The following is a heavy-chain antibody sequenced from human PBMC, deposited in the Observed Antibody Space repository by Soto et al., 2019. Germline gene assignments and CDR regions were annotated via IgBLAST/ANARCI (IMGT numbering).Heavy chain of an antibody. CDR1: GGTFSSYA. CDR3: ASGRYYYDSSGYYRYGVFDY. V-gene: IGHV1-69*13. J-gene: IGHJ4*02. CDR2: IIPIFGTA. Sequence: GASVKVSCKASGGTFSSYAISWVRQAPGQGLEWMGGIIPIFGTANYAQKFQGRVTITADESTSTAYMELSSLRSEDTAVYYCASGRYYYDSSGYYRYGVFDYWGQGTLVTVS. D-gene: IGHD3-22*01.